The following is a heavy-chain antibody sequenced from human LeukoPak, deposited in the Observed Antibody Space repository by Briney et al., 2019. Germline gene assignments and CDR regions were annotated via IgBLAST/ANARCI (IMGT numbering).Heavy chain of an antibody. CDR2: ISSSDDGT. CDR1: GFSLSSYA. D-gene: IGHD2-15*01. J-gene: IGHJ4*02. CDR3: AKAPVTSCRGAFCYPLDS. V-gene: IGHV3-23*01. Sequence: GGSLRLSCAASGFSLSSYAMSWVRQASGKGLEWVSAISSSDDGTYHAGSVRGRFTISRDSSKNTLYLQMNNLRTEDAAIYYCAKAPVTSCRGAFCYPLDSWGQGTLVTVSS.